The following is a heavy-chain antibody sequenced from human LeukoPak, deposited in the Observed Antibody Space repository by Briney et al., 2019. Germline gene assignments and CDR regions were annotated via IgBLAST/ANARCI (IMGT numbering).Heavy chain of an antibody. CDR2: IKGDGSET. Sequence: GGSLRLSCAASGFRFSGYWMTWVRQAPGKGLEWVANIKGDGSETSYVTSVRGRFTISRDNAKNSLYLQMNNLRVEDTAVYYCARVKGGSPVSSGWHLFDYWGQGTLVTVSS. J-gene: IGHJ4*02. V-gene: IGHV3-7*03. D-gene: IGHD6-19*01. CDR3: ARVKGGSPVSSGWHLFDY. CDR1: GFRFSGYW.